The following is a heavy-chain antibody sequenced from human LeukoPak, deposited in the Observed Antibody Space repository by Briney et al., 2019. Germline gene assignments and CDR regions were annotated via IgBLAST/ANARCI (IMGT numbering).Heavy chain of an antibody. CDR3: ARDDYGDYIRSGVDY. CDR1: GYTFTSYG. J-gene: IGHJ4*02. CDR2: ISAYNGNT. V-gene: IGHV1-18*01. D-gene: IGHD4-17*01. Sequence: ASVKVSCRASGYTFTSYGISWVRQATGQGLEWMGWISAYNGNTNYAQKPQGRVTMTTDTSTSTAYMELRSLRSDDTAVYYCARDDYGDYIRSGVDYWGQGTLVAVSS.